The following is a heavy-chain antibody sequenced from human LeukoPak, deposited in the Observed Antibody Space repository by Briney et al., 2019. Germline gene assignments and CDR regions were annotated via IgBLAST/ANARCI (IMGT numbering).Heavy chain of an antibody. CDR3: AKGRRHGDYSFDY. Sequence: GGSLRLSCVGSGFTFSSYAMKWVRQAPGKGLEWVSYISSSSGTIYHADSVKGRFTVSRENSKNTLYLQMNSLRAEDTAVYYCAKGRRHGDYSFDYWGQGTLVTVSS. J-gene: IGHJ4*02. CDR1: GFTFSSYA. D-gene: IGHD4-17*01. V-gene: IGHV3-23*01. CDR2: ISSSSGTI.